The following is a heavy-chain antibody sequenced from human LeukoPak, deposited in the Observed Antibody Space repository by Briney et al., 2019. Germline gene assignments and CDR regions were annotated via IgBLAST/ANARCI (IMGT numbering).Heavy chain of an antibody. V-gene: IGHV4-34*01. J-gene: IGHJ4*02. D-gene: IGHD6-13*01. CDR3: ARKGIAALYR. Sequence: SETLSLTCAVYGGSFSGYYWSWIRQPPGKGLEWIGEINHSGSTNYNPSLKGRVTISVDTSKNQFSLKLSSVTAADTAVYYCARKGIAALYRWGQGTLVTVSS. CDR2: INHSGST. CDR1: GGSFSGYY.